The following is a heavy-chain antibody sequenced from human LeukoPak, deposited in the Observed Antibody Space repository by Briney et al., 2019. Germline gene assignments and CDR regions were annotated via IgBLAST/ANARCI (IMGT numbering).Heavy chain of an antibody. CDR1: GFTFSSYA. D-gene: IGHD6-19*01. CDR2: ISSSSSTI. Sequence: PGGSLRLSCAASGFTFSSYAMSWVRQAPGKGLEWVSYISSSSSTIYYADSVKGRFTISRDNAKNSLYLQMNSLRVEDTAVYYCTRVLYSSGWYGDHYWGQGTLVTVSS. J-gene: IGHJ4*02. CDR3: TRVLYSSGWYGDHY. V-gene: IGHV3-48*01.